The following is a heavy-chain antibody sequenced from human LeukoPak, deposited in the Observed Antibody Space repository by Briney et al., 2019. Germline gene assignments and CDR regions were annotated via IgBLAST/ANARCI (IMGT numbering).Heavy chain of an antibody. CDR1: AYSITRGYY. Sequence: PSETLSLTCAVPAYSITRGYYWAWIRRPPGEGREWFGIIPHGGRTPYNASLKSRVTISVDTSKNQFSLKLSSVTAADTAVYYCARGGIAVAGPQIRRRKLTTLDYWGQGTLVTVSS. V-gene: IGHV4-38-2*01. D-gene: IGHD6-19*01. CDR2: IPHGGRT. J-gene: IGHJ4*02. CDR3: ARGGIAVAGPQIRRRKLTTLDY.